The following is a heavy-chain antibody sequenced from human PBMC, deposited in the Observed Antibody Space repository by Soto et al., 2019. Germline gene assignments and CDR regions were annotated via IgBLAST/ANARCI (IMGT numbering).Heavy chain of an antibody. CDR1: GYTFITYG. D-gene: IGHD3-22*01. J-gene: IGHJ4*02. CDR2: ISTYNGNT. V-gene: IGHV1-18*01. CDR3: ARGPTDYYDNSANYFLDY. Sequence: VASVKVSCKASGYTFITYGVSWVRQAPGQGLDWLGWISTYNGNTRYAERLQGRVTMTTDTTTNTAYMELRNLRSDDTAVYYCARGPTDYYDNSANYFLDYWGQGTLVTVS.